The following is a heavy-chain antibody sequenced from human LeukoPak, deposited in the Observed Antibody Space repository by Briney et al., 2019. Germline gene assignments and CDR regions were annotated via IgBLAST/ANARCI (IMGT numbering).Heavy chain of an antibody. J-gene: IGHJ4*02. V-gene: IGHV4-38-2*02. D-gene: IGHD3-10*01. CDR2: FYHGGST. CDR3: ARVFRGSGSYLGY. CDR1: DDSITMYY. Sequence: SETLSLTCSVSDDSITMYYWTWIRQPPGKWLEWIGTFYHGGSTYYNPSLKSRVTISVDTSKNQFSLKLSSVTAADTAVYYCARVFRGSGSYLGYWGQGTLVTVSS.